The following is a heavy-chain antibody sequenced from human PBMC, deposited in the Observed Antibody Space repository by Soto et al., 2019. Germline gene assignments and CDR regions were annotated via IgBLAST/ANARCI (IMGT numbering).Heavy chain of an antibody. CDR2: IYYSGST. CDR3: ARGEYSYGYDGFDY. D-gene: IGHD5-18*01. CDR1: GCSVSSGSYY. V-gene: IGHV4-61*01. Sequence: SETLSLTCTVSGCSVSSGSYYWSWIRQPPGKGLEWIGYIYYSGSTNYNPSLKSRVTISVDTSKNQFSLKLSSVTAADAAVYYCARGEYSYGYDGFDYWGQGTLVTVSS. J-gene: IGHJ4*02.